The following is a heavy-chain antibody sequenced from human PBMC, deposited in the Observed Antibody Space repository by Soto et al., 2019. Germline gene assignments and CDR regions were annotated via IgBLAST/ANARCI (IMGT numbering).Heavy chain of an antibody. CDR1: GFTFSSYA. V-gene: IGHV3-23*01. CDR2: ISGSGGST. D-gene: IGHD6-19*01. J-gene: IGHJ4*02. CDR3: AASVAAVAGFFDY. Sequence: EVQLLESGGGLVQPGGSLRLSCAASGFTFSSYAMSWVRQAPGKGLEWVSAISGSGGSTCYADSVKGRFTISRDNSKNTLYLQMNSLRAEDTAVYYCAASVAAVAGFFDYWGQGTLVTVSS.